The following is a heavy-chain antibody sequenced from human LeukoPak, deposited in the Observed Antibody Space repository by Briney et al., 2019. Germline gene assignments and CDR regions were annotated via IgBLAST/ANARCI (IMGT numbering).Heavy chain of an antibody. CDR1: GLTFSGSG. V-gene: IGHV3-33*06. D-gene: IGHD1-26*01. J-gene: IGHJ4*02. CDR3: AKDRQVGTFDY. Sequence: GGSLRLSCVVSGLTFSGSGFHWVRQAPGKGLEWVAIIWYDGSKKYYAGSVKGRFTISKDDSKDTVYLQMNSLRAEDTAVYYCAKDRQVGTFDYWGQGTLVTVSS. CDR2: IWYDGSKK.